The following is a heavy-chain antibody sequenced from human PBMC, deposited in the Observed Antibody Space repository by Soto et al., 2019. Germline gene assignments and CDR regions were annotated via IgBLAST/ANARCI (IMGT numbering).Heavy chain of an antibody. D-gene: IGHD6-19*01. CDR1: GFTFRSYG. CDR2: ITYDGSNE. J-gene: IGHJ4*02. V-gene: IGHV3-30*18. Sequence: QVQLVESGGGVVQPGRSLRLSCAASGFTFRSYGMHWVRQAPGKGLEWVADITYDGSNENYADSVKGRFTISRDNSKNKVYLQVNRVRTGVKAVYYCAKAKTGAGTFYFDHWGQGTLVIVSP. CDR3: AKAKTGAGTFYFDH.